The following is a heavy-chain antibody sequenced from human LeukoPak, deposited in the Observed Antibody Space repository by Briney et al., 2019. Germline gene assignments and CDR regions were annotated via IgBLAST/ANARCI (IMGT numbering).Heavy chain of an antibody. CDR1: GGSFSGYY. J-gene: IGHJ4*02. Sequence: ETLSLTCAVYGGSFSGYYWSWIRQPPGKGLEWVSVIYSGGSTYYADSVKGRFTISRDNSKNTLYLQVNSLRADDTAVYYCARDPDYNDSAWGQGTLVTVSS. CDR3: ARDPDYNDSA. V-gene: IGHV3-53*01. CDR2: IYSGGST. D-gene: IGHD3-22*01.